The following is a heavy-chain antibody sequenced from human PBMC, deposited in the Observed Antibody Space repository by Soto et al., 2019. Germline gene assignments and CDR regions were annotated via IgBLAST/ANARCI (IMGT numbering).Heavy chain of an antibody. D-gene: IGHD3-10*01. Sequence: QVQLQESGPGLVKPSGTLSLTCAVSGGSISSSNWWSWVRQPPGKGLEWIGEIYHSGSTNYNPSLKSRVTISVDKSKNQFSLKLSSVTAADTAVYYCARDKGGDYYGSGRPRFDPWGQGTLVTVSS. CDR1: GGSISSSNW. CDR2: IYHSGST. J-gene: IGHJ5*02. CDR3: ARDKGGDYYGSGRPRFDP. V-gene: IGHV4-4*02.